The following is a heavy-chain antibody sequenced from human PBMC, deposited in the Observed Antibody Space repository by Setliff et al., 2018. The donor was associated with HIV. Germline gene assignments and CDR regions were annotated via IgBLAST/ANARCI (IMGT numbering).Heavy chain of an antibody. D-gene: IGHD6-6*01. V-gene: IGHV1-46*01. CDR2: INPSGGST. CDR1: GYTFTSYY. J-gene: IGHJ4*02. Sequence: GASVKVSCKASGYTFTSYYMHWVRQAPGQGLEWMGIINPSGGSTSYAQKFQGRVTMTRDTSTSTVYMELSSLRSEDTAAYYCARDRGGAAREYYFDYWGQGTLVTVSS. CDR3: ARDRGGAAREYYFDY.